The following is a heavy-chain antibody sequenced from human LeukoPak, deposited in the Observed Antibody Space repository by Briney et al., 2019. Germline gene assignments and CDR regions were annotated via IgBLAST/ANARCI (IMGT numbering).Heavy chain of an antibody. CDR3: ATQDGVRAFEY. Sequence: GGSLRLSCAASGLTFSNYFLNWVRQAPGKGLEWLAFISYDGDITSYTDSVKGRSTISRDNSKHTLYLQLSSLTTEDTAVYFCATQDGVRAFEYWGQGTLVAV. V-gene: IGHV3-30-3*01. CDR2: ISYDGDIT. J-gene: IGHJ4*02. D-gene: IGHD3-10*01. CDR1: GLTFSNYF.